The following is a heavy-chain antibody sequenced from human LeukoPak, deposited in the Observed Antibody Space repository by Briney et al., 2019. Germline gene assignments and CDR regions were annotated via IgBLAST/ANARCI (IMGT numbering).Heavy chain of an antibody. Sequence: GGSLRLSCAASGFTFSSYAMSWVRQAPGKGLEWVSAISGSGGSTYYADSVKGRFTISRDNSKTTLCLQMNSLRAEDTAVYYWAKFGAAAGHDLDYWGQGTLVTVSS. J-gene: IGHJ4*02. V-gene: IGHV3-23*01. CDR2: ISGSGGST. CDR3: AKFGAAAGHDLDY. CDR1: GFTFSSYA. D-gene: IGHD6-13*01.